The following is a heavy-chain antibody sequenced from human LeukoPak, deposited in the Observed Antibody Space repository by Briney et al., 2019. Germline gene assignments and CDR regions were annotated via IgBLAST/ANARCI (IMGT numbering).Heavy chain of an antibody. CDR2: IIPILGIA. CDR3: ARGITPPYFDY. J-gene: IGHJ4*02. D-gene: IGHD3-10*01. V-gene: IGHV1-69*04. CDR1: GGTFSSYA. Sequence: SVKVSCKASGGTFSSYAISWVRQAPGQGLEWMGRIIPILGIANYAQKFQGRVTITADESTSTAYMELSSLRSEDTAVYYCARGITPPYFDYWGQGALVTVST.